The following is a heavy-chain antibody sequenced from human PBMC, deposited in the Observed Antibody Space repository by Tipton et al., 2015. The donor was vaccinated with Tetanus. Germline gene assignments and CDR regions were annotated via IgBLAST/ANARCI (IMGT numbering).Heavy chain of an antibody. CDR1: GFSFSSYS. D-gene: IGHD4-23*01. Sequence: PLRLSCEASGFSFSSYSMNWVSSISSGGNYIYYADSVKGRFTISRDGNSLYLQMNSLRAEDTALYYCAKVGNYGVNVDAFDLWGQGTMVTVSS. J-gene: IGHJ3*01. V-gene: IGHV3-21*01. CDR3: AKVGNYGVNVDAFDL. CDR2: ISSGGNYI.